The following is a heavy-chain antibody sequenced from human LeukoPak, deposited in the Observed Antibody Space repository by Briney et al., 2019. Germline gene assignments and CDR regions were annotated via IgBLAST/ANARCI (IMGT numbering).Heavy chain of an antibody. V-gene: IGHV4-34*01. Sequence: PSETLSLTCAVYGGSFSGYYWSWIRQPPGKGLEWIGEINHSGSTNYNPSLKSRVIISVDTSKNQFSLKLSSVTAADTAVYYCARGIDCSSTSCYGVGNWFDPWGQGTLVTVSS. CDR3: ARGIDCSSTSCYGVGNWFDP. D-gene: IGHD2-2*01. CDR2: INHSGST. CDR1: GGSFSGYY. J-gene: IGHJ5*02.